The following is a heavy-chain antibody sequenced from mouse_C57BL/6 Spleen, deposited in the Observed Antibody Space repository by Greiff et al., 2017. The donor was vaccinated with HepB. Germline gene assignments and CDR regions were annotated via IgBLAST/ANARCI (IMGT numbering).Heavy chain of an antibody. Sequence: QVQLQQSGPELVKPGASVKISCKASGYAFSSSWMNWVKQRPGKGLEWIGRIYPGDGDTNYNGKFKGKATLTADKSSSTAYMQLSSLTSEDSAVSFCACGAAYGNSYFDYWGQGTTLTVSS. CDR1: GYAFSSSW. V-gene: IGHV1-82*01. J-gene: IGHJ2*01. D-gene: IGHD2-1*01. CDR3: ACGAAYGNSYFDY. CDR2: IYPGDGDT.